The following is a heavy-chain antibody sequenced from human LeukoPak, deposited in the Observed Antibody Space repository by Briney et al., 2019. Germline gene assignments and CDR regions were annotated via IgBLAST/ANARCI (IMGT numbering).Heavy chain of an antibody. V-gene: IGHV4-31*03. CDR2: IYYSGST. Sequence: SQTLSLTCTVSGGSISSGGYYWSWIRQHPGKGLEWIGYIYYSGSTYYNPSLKSRVTISVDTSKNQFSLKLSSVTAADTAVYYCARAWGYGGNSRGRYFDYWGQGTLVTVSS. CDR1: GGSISSGGYY. D-gene: IGHD4-23*01. CDR3: ARAWGYGGNSRGRYFDY. J-gene: IGHJ4*02.